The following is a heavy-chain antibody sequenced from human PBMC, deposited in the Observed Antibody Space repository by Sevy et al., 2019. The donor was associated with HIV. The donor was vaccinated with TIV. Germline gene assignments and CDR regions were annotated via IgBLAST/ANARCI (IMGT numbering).Heavy chain of an antibody. V-gene: IGHV3-30*04. CDR1: EFIFRASV. CDR3: AREGHSSGRAGIFNI. Sequence: GGSLGLSCVVSEFIFRASVMHWVRQAPGKGLEWVALNSFDGTTNFNGDSMKGRFTVSRDNSKNTLYLQMNSLRDDDTALYYCAREGHSSGRAGIFNIWGPGTMVTVSS. D-gene: IGHD3-22*01. J-gene: IGHJ3*02. CDR2: NSFDGTTN.